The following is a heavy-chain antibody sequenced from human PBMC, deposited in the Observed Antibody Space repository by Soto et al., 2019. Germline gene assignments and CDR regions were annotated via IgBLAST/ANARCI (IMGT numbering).Heavy chain of an antibody. Sequence: QVQLVESGGGVVQPGRSLRLFCAASGFTFSTYGMHWVRHAPGKGLEWVAVISYDGSNKYYADSVKGRFTISRDNSKNTLYLQMNSLRAEDTAVYYCARVVPAAMYYYYGMDVWGQGTTVTVSS. D-gene: IGHD2-2*01. CDR3: ARVVPAAMYYYYGMDV. CDR1: GFTFSTYG. V-gene: IGHV3-30*03. J-gene: IGHJ6*02. CDR2: ISYDGSNK.